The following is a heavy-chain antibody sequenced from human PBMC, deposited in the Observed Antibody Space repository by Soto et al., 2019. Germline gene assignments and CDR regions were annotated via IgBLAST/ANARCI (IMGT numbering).Heavy chain of an antibody. CDR2: INHSGST. D-gene: IGHD3-10*01. CDR1: GGSFSGYY. Sequence: LSLTCAVYGGSFSGYYWSWIRQPPGKGLEWIGEINHSGSTNYNPNLKSRVTISVDTSKNQFSLKLSSVTAADTAVYYCARGRGSGSYIHYYYGMDVWGQGTTVTVSS. V-gene: IGHV4-34*01. J-gene: IGHJ6*02. CDR3: ARGRGSGSYIHYYYGMDV.